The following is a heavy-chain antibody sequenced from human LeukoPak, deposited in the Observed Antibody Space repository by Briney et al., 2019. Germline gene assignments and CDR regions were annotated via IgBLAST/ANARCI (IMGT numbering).Heavy chain of an antibody. Sequence: PSETLSLTCAVYGGSFSGYYWSWIRQPPGKGLEWIGEINHSGSTNYNPSLKSRVTISVETSKNQFSLKLSSVTAADTAVYYCARGKAMVRGVIISPYYFDYWGQGTLVTVSS. CDR2: INHSGST. CDR3: ARGKAMVRGVIISPYYFDY. J-gene: IGHJ4*02. CDR1: GGSFSGYY. D-gene: IGHD3-10*01. V-gene: IGHV4-34*01.